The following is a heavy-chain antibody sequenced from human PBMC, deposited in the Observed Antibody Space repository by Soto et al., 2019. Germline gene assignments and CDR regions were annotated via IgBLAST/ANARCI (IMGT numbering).Heavy chain of an antibody. Sequence: QVQLVESGGGVVQPGRSLRLSCAASGFTFSSYGMHWVRQAPGKGLEWVAVIWYDGSNKYYADSVKGRFTISRDNSKNTLYLQMNSQRAEDTAVYYCARAGYCSGGSCYDLAWFDPWGQGTLVTVSS. V-gene: IGHV3-33*01. CDR3: ARAGYCSGGSCYDLAWFDP. CDR1: GFTFSSYG. D-gene: IGHD2-15*01. J-gene: IGHJ5*02. CDR2: IWYDGSNK.